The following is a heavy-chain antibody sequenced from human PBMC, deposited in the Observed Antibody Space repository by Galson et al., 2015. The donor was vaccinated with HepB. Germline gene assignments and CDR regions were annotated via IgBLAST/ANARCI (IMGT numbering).Heavy chain of an antibody. D-gene: IGHD2-8*01. Sequence: SLRLSCAASGFTFSSYAMHWVRQAPGKGLEWVAVISYDGSNKYYADSVKGRFTISRDNSKNTLYLQMNSLRAEDTAVYHCARDRVKGVWWRPLVDYWGQGTLVTVSS. CDR3: ARDRVKGVWWRPLVDY. V-gene: IGHV3-30*04. CDR1: GFTFSSYA. J-gene: IGHJ4*02. CDR2: ISYDGSNK.